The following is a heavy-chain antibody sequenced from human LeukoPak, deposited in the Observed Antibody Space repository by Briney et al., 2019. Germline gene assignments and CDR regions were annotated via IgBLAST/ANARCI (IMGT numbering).Heavy chain of an antibody. CDR1: GFTFSSYG. Sequence: GGSLRLSCAASGFTFSSYGMHWVRQAPGKGLEWVAVIWYDGSNKYYADSVKGRFTISRDNSKNTLYLQMNSLRAEDTAVYYCARTYSNPTVDAFDIWGQGTMVTVSS. J-gene: IGHJ3*02. CDR2: IWYDGSNK. D-gene: IGHD4-11*01. CDR3: ARTYSNPTVDAFDI. V-gene: IGHV3-33*01.